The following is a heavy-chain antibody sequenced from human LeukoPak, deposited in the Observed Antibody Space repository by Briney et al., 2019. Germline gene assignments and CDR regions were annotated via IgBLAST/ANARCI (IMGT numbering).Heavy chain of an antibody. CDR1: GFTFSSYA. Sequence: GGSLRLSCAASGFTFSSYAMHWVRQAPGKGLEWAAVISYDGSNKYYEDSVKGRFTISRDNSKNTLYLQMNSLRAEDTAVYYCARDWEVSGSYYNGGFDYWGQGTLVTVSS. CDR3: ARDWEVSGSYYNGGFDY. V-gene: IGHV3-30-3*01. D-gene: IGHD3-10*01. CDR2: ISYDGSNK. J-gene: IGHJ4*02.